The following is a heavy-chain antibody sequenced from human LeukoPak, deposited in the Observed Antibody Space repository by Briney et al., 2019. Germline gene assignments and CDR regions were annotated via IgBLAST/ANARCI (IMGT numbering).Heavy chain of an antibody. Sequence: RKSGPTLVNPTQTLTLTCTFSGFSLSTSGVGVGWIRQPPGKGLEWLAVIYWDDDERYSPSLKSRLTITKDTSKNQVVLTMTNMDPVDTATYYCAHSCGGGNSAYFDYWGQGTLVTVSS. CDR3: AHSCGGGNSAYFDY. V-gene: IGHV2-5*02. CDR1: GFSLSTSGVG. CDR2: IYWDDDE. J-gene: IGHJ4*02. D-gene: IGHD4-23*01.